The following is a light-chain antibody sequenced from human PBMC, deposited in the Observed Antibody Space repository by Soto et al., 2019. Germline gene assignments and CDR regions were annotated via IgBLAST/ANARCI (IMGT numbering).Light chain of an antibody. J-gene: IGLJ2*01. CDR1: STDIGGFDS. Sequence: QSALTQPASVSASPGQSITISCTGTSTDIGGFDSVSWYQQHPGKAPKLMIYDVTDRPSGVSNRFSGSKSGDTASLTISGLQAGDEADYYCSSYTTSSTLVFGGGTKVTVL. CDR2: DVT. CDR3: SSYTTSSTLV. V-gene: IGLV2-14*01.